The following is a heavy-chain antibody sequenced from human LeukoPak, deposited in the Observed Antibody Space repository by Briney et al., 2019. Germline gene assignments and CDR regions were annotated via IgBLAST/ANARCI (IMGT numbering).Heavy chain of an antibody. J-gene: IGHJ4*02. CDR1: GGSISSGGYY. D-gene: IGHD4-17*01. CDR2: LSSGGST. V-gene: IGHV4-39*01. CDR3: ARHRYGDYNY. Sequence: SETLSLTCTVSGGSISSGGYYWSWIRQPPGKGLEWIGSLSSGGSTYYNPSPKSRVTISVDTSKNQFSLRLSSMTAADTAVYYCARHRYGDYNYWGQGTLVTVSS.